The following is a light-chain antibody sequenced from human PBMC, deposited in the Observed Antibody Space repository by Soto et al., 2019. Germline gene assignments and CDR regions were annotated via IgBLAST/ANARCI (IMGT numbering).Light chain of an antibody. CDR2: KAS. Sequence: DIQMTQSPSTLSASVGDRVTITCRASQRIGDWLAWYQQKPGKAPKLLIYKASSLESVVPSRFSGGGAGTVFTLSISGLQPKDFATYYCQQHNSSPYTFGQGTKL. CDR1: QRIGDW. CDR3: QQHNSSPYT. J-gene: IGKJ2*01. V-gene: IGKV1-5*03.